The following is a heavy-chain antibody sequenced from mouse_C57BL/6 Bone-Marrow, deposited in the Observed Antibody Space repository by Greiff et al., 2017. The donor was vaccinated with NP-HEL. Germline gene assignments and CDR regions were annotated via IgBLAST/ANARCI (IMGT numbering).Heavy chain of an antibody. Sequence: QVQLQQSDAELVKPGASVKISCKVSGYTFTDHTIHWMKQRPEQGLEWIGYIYPRDGSTKYNEKFKGKATLTADKSSSTAYMQLNSLTSEDSAVYFCARGGGNYDYYYAMDYWGQGTSVTVSS. D-gene: IGHD2-1*01. V-gene: IGHV1-78*01. J-gene: IGHJ4*01. CDR3: ARGGGNYDYYYAMDY. CDR1: GYTFTDHT. CDR2: IYPRDGST.